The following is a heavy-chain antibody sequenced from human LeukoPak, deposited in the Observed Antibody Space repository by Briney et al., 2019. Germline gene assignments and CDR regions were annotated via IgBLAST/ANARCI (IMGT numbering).Heavy chain of an antibody. Sequence: ASVKVSCKASGYTFTSYGISWVRQAPGQGLEWMGWISAYNGNTNYAQKLQGRVTMTTDTSTSTAYMELRSLRSDDTAVYYCAREAVAGTTRTYYYYYMDVWGKGTTVTVSS. CDR1: GYTFTSYG. CDR2: ISAYNGNT. CDR3: AREAVAGTTRTYYYYYMDV. D-gene: IGHD6-19*01. J-gene: IGHJ6*03. V-gene: IGHV1-18*01.